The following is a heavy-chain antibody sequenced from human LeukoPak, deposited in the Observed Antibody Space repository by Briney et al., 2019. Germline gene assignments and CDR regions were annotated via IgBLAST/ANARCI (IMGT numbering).Heavy chain of an antibody. CDR2: IRSKANSYAT. J-gene: IGHJ5*02. V-gene: IGHV3-73*01. Sequence: GGSLRLSCAASGFTLSGSAMHWVRQASGKGLEWVGRIRSKANSYATAYAASVKGRFTISRDDSKNTAYLQMNSLKTEDTAVYYCTRPHYYDSSGYYWFDPWGQGTLVTVSS. D-gene: IGHD3-22*01. CDR3: TRPHYYDSSGYYWFDP. CDR1: GFTLSGSA.